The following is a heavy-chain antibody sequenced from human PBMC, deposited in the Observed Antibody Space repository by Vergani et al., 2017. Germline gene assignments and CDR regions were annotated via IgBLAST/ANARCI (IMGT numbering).Heavy chain of an antibody. Sequence: QVQLVESGGGVVQPGRSLRLSCAASGFTFSSYGMHWVRQAPGKGLEWVAVISYDGSNKYYADSVKGRFTISRDNSKNTLYLQMNSLRAEDTAVYYCAKDPGYCSGGSCYSVSYYYYGMDVWGQGTTVTVSS. CDR2: ISYDGSNK. V-gene: IGHV3-30*18. J-gene: IGHJ6*02. CDR3: AKDPGYCSGGSCYSVSYYYYGMDV. CDR1: GFTFSSYG. D-gene: IGHD2-15*01.